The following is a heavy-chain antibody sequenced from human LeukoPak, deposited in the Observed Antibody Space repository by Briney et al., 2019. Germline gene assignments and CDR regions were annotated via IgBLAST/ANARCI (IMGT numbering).Heavy chain of an antibody. CDR2: ISYDGSNK. D-gene: IGHD3-22*01. Sequence: HSGGSLRLSCAASGFTFSSYAMHWVRQAPGKGLEWVAVISYDGSNKYYADSVKGRFTISRDNSKNTLYLQMNSLRAEDTAVYYCARRSGITMIVVDAGYFDYWGQGTLVTVSS. V-gene: IGHV3-30-3*01. J-gene: IGHJ4*02. CDR1: GFTFSSYA. CDR3: ARRSGITMIVVDAGYFDY.